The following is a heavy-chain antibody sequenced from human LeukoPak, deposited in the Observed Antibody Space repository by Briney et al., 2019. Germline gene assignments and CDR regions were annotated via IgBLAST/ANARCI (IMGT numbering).Heavy chain of an antibody. CDR2: IYSGGST. Sequence: GGSLRLSCAASGFTVSSNFMSWVRQAPSNGLEWVSVIYSGGSTYYADSVKDRFTISRHNSKNTLSLQMNSLRAEDTAVYYCARDMGSGSYSFGHFDRWGQGTLVSVSS. D-gene: IGHD3-10*01. J-gene: IGHJ4*02. V-gene: IGHV3-66*01. CDR3: ARDMGSGSYSFGHFDR. CDR1: GFTVSSNF.